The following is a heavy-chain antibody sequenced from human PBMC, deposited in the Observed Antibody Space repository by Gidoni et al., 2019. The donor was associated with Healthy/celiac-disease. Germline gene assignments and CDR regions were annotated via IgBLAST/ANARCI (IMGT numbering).Heavy chain of an antibody. J-gene: IGHJ4*02. D-gene: IGHD3-10*01. CDR2: ISGSGGST. V-gene: IGHV3-23*01. Sequence: EVQLLESGGGLVQPGGSLRLSCAASGFPFRSYAMSWVRQAPGKGLEWVSAISGSGGSTYYADSVKGRFTISRDNSKNTLYLQMNSLRAEDTAVYYCAKGAELLWFGELAHFDYWGQGTLVTVSS. CDR3: AKGAELLWFGELAHFDY. CDR1: GFPFRSYA.